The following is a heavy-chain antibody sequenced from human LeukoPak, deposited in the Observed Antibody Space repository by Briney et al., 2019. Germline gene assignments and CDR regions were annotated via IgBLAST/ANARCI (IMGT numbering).Heavy chain of an antibody. CDR1: GFIFDSYR. CDR2: ITDSSTTI. Sequence: GGSLRLSCAASGFIFDSYRVSWVRQAPGKGLEWISYITDSSTTIYYADSVKGRFTISRDSAKNSLHLQMNSLSAEDTAAYFCATWGYDTGGDYYKHAFDVWGQGTMVTVSS. V-gene: IGHV3-48*04. D-gene: IGHD3-22*01. CDR3: ATWGYDTGGDYYKHAFDV. J-gene: IGHJ3*01.